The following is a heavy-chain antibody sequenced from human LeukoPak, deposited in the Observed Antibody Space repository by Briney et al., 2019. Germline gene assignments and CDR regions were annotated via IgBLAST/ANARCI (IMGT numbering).Heavy chain of an antibody. Sequence: SETLSLTCTVSGGSISSSSYYWGWIRQPPGKGLEWIGSIYYSGSTYYNPSLKSRVTISVDTSKNQFSLKLSSVTAADTAVYYCAGSLPPHHYVWGSYRYGYFDYWGQGTLVTVSS. CDR2: IYYSGST. CDR1: GGSISSSSYY. V-gene: IGHV4-39*01. J-gene: IGHJ4*02. D-gene: IGHD3-16*02. CDR3: AGSLPPHHYVWGSYRYGYFDY.